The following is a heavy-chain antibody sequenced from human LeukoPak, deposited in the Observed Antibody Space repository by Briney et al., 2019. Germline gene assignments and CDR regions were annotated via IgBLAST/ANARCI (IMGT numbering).Heavy chain of an antibody. Sequence: GGSLRLSCVVSAFTFSSYWMSWVRQAPGKGLGWVAKIKQVGSAKYYVDSKKGRFTISRDNSKNTLYLQMNSLRAEDTALYYCAKDRYYDNIGGRFEYWGQGTPVIVST. CDR2: IKQVGSAK. J-gene: IGHJ4*02. D-gene: IGHD3-22*01. V-gene: IGHV3-7*03. CDR1: AFTFSSYW. CDR3: AKDRYYDNIGGRFEY.